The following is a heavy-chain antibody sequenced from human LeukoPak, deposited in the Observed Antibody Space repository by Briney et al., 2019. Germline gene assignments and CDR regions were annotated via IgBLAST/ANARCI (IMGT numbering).Heavy chain of an antibody. Sequence: GRSLRLSCAASGFTFSSYGMHWVRQAPGKGLEWVAVISYDGSNKYYADSVKGRFTISRDSSKNTLYLQMNSLRAEDTAVYYCAKDRTPLTPYLYCSGGSCYSGFDPWGQGTLVTVSS. D-gene: IGHD2-15*01. J-gene: IGHJ5*02. CDR3: AKDRTPLTPYLYCSGGSCYSGFDP. CDR2: ISYDGSNK. CDR1: GFTFSSYG. V-gene: IGHV3-30*18.